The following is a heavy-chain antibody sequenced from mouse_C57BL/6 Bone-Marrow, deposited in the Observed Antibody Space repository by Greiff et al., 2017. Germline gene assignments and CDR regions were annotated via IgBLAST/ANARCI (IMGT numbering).Heavy chain of an antibody. J-gene: IGHJ4*01. CDR1: GYTFTSYW. Sequence: QVQLQQPGAELVRPGTSVKLSCKASGYTFTSYWMHWVKQRPGQGLEWIGVIDPSDSYTNYNQKFKGKANLTVATSSSTAYMQLSSLTSEDSAVYYCARYEGSHMDYWGQGTSVTVSS. V-gene: IGHV1-59*01. CDR2: IDPSDSYT. CDR3: ARYEGSHMDY. D-gene: IGHD2-3*01.